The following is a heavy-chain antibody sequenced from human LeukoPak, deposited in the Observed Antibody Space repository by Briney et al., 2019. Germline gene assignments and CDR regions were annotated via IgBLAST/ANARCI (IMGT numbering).Heavy chain of an antibody. V-gene: IGHV1-46*01. CDR1: GYTFTSYN. J-gene: IGHJ4*02. CDR3: ARDGPGIDY. CDR2: IYPSGGRT. D-gene: IGHD3-10*01. Sequence: ASVKVSCKASGYTFTSYNMHWVRQAPGQGLEWMGIIYPSGGRTNYAQKFQGRVTMTRDTSTSTVYMDLSSLRPEDTAVYYCARDGPGIDYWGQGTLVTVSS.